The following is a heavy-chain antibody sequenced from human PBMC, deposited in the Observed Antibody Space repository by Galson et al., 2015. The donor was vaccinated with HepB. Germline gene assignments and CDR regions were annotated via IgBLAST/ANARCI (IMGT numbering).Heavy chain of an antibody. CDR2: ISGNGGRT. CDR1: GFSFSSYA. Sequence: SLRLSCAASGFSFSSYAMSWVRQAPGQGLEWVSSISGNGGRTHYADSVKGRFTISRDNSQNTLSLQMNSLRAEDTAIYYCTKVAYTSGWGPFDYGGQGTLVTVSS. CDR3: TKVAYTSGWGPFDY. J-gene: IGHJ4*02. D-gene: IGHD6-19*01. V-gene: IGHV3-23*01.